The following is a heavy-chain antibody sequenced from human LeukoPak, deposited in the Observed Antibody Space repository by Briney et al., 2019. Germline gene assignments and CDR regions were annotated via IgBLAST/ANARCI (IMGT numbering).Heavy chain of an antibody. CDR2: IYYSGST. Sequence: PSETLSLTCTVSGGSISSYYWSWIRQHPGKGLEWIGYIYYSGSTYYNPSLESRVTISVDTSKNQFSLKLSSVTAADTAVYYCARALYYYDSSGYYYALSTPYYFDYWGQGTLVTVSS. V-gene: IGHV4-59*06. J-gene: IGHJ4*02. CDR1: GGSISSYY. CDR3: ARALYYYDSSGYYYALSTPYYFDY. D-gene: IGHD3-22*01.